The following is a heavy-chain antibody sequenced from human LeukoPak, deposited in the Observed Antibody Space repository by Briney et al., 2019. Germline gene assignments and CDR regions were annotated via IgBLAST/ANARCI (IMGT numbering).Heavy chain of an antibody. CDR1: GGSFSSSA. J-gene: IGHJ4*02. Sequence: GASVKVSCKTSGGSFSSSAITWVRQAPGQGLEWMGVINPSGGSTTYAQKFQGRVTMTRDTSTSTVYMELSSLRSEDTAVYYCARGYGDYAYWGQGTLVTVSS. CDR3: ARGYGDYAY. D-gene: IGHD4-17*01. V-gene: IGHV1-46*01. CDR2: INPSGGST.